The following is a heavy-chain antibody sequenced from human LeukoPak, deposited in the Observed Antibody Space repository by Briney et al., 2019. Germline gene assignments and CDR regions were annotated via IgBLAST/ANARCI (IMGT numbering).Heavy chain of an antibody. CDR1: GLTFSSYP. J-gene: IGHJ4*02. Sequence: GGSLRLSCAASGLTFSSYPMTWVRQAPGKGLEWVSAISGGGGSTHYADSVKSRFTISRDNSKNTLYLQMNSLRAEDTAVYFCAKGAYFSGSYGFAFDYWGQGTLVTVSS. D-gene: IGHD3-10*01. V-gene: IGHV3-23*01. CDR3: AKGAYFSGSYGFAFDY. CDR2: ISGGGGST.